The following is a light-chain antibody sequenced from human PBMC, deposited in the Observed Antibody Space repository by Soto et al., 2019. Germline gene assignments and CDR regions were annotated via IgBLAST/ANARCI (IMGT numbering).Light chain of an antibody. Sequence: QSALTQPASVSGSPGQSITFSCTGTSSDVGSYNLVSWYQQHPGKAPKLMIYEGSKRPSGVSNRFSGSKSGITASLTISGLQAEDEADYYCCSYAGSSTWVFGGGTKLTVL. J-gene: IGLJ3*02. CDR1: SSDVGSYNL. CDR3: CSYAGSSTWV. V-gene: IGLV2-23*01. CDR2: EGS.